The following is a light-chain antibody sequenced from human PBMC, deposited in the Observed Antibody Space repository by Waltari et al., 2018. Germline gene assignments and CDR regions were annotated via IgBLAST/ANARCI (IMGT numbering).Light chain of an antibody. Sequence: VTITCRARKSISSYLNWYQQKPGNAPKLLIYAASSLQSAVPSRFSVSGSATEFTLTISILQPEDFATYYCQQSYSTPPDTFGQGTRLEIK. J-gene: IGKJ5*01. CDR2: AAS. CDR1: KSISSY. V-gene: IGKV1-39*01. CDR3: QQSYSTPPDT.